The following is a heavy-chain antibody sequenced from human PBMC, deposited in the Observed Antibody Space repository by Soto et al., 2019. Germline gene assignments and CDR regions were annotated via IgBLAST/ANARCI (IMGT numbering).Heavy chain of an antibody. CDR3: ASQDSYYYSYGMDV. J-gene: IGHJ6*02. V-gene: IGHV4-59*08. CDR1: GGSISSYY. D-gene: IGHD2-15*01. Sequence: PSEALSLTCTVSGGSISSYYWSWIRQPPGKGLEWIGYIYYSGSTNYNPSLKSRVTISVDTSKNQFSLKLSSVTAADTAVYYCASQDSYYYSYGMDVWGQGTTVTVFS. CDR2: IYYSGST.